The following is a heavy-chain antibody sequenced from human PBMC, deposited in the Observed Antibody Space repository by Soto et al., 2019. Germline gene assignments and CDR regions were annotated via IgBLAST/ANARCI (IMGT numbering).Heavy chain of an antibody. CDR3: ARHAAYDSVWGKSDGSDY. Sequence: QLQLQESGPGLVKPSETLSLACTVSGGSISSNSYYWDWIRLPPGKGLEWIGSMYYSGATYHNPSLQSRVTISVDTSKNQFSLHLSSVTAADTAVYYCARHAAYDSVWGKSDGSDYWGQGTLVTVSS. CDR2: MYYSGAT. D-gene: IGHD3-16*01. V-gene: IGHV4-39*01. CDR1: GGSISSNSYY. J-gene: IGHJ4*02.